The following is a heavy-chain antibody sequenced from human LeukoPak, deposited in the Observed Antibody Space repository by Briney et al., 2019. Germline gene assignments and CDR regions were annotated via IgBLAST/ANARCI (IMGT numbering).Heavy chain of an antibody. V-gene: IGHV4-34*01. CDR3: ARSGCSSTSCPEGRQVDY. CDR1: GGSFSGYY. CDR2: ISHSGST. D-gene: IGHD2-2*01. J-gene: IGHJ4*02. Sequence: SETLSLTCAVYGGSFSGYYWSWIRQPPGKGLEWIGEISHSGSTNYNPSLKSRVTISVDTSKNQFSLKLSSVTAADTAVYYCARSGCSSTSCPEGRQVDYWGQGTLVTVSS.